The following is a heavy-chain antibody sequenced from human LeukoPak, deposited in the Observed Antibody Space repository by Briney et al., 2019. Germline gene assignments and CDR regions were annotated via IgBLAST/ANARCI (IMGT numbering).Heavy chain of an antibody. Sequence: GGSLRLSCAASGFTFSSYGMHWVRQAPGKGLEWVAVIWYDGSNKYYADSVQGRFTISRDNAKNSLYLEMNSLRDDDTAVYYCARDRSLSVAGTFDFWGQGGLVTVSS. CDR1: GFTFSSYG. V-gene: IGHV3-33*01. CDR2: IWYDGSNK. J-gene: IGHJ4*02. D-gene: IGHD6-19*01. CDR3: ARDRSLSVAGTFDF.